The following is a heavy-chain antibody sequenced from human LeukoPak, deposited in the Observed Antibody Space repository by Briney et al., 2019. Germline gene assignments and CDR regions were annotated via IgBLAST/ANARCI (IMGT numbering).Heavy chain of an antibody. CDR1: GGSFSGYY. D-gene: IGHD4-11*01. CDR3: ATSNSLTYYFDY. CDR2: INHSGST. V-gene: IGHV4-34*01. Sequence: SETLSLTCAVYGGSFSGYYWSWIRQPPGKGLEWVGEINHSGSTNYNPSLKSRVTISVDTSKNQFSLKLSSVTAADTAVYYCATSNSLTYYFDYWGQGTLVTVSS. J-gene: IGHJ4*02.